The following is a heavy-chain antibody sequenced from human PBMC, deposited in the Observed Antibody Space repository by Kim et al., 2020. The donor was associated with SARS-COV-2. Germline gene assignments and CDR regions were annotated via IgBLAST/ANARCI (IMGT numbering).Heavy chain of an antibody. V-gene: IGHV3-23*01. J-gene: IGHJ4*02. D-gene: IGHD6-13*01. CDR1: GFTFSNYG. CDR2: XSGSGDTT. CDR3: XNPRQXDY. Sequence: GGSLRLSCAASGFTFSNYGMSWVRQAPGKGLEWVSGXSGSGDTTTYADSVKGRFXVSRXXSKNTLYLQMSSLRXEDTAIYYCXNPRQXDYWGQGTLVTVSS.